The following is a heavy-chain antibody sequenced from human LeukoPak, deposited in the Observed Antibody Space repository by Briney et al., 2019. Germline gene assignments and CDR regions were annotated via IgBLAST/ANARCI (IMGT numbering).Heavy chain of an antibody. CDR3: ATDYYGSGSYRTNAFDI. V-gene: IGHV1-24*01. CDR1: GYTLTELS. D-gene: IGHD3-10*01. J-gene: IGHJ3*02. Sequence: GASVKVSCKVSGYTLTELSMHWVRQAPGKGLEWVGGFDPEDGETIYAQNFQGRVTMTEDTSTDTAYMELSSLRSEDTAVYYCATDYYGSGSYRTNAFDIWGQGTMVTVSS. CDR2: FDPEDGET.